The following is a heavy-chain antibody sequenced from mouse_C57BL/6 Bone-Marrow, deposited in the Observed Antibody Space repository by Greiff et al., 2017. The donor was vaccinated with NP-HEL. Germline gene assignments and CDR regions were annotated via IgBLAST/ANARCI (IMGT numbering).Heavy chain of an antibody. Sequence: DVQLQESGGGLVQPKGSLKLSCAASGFSFNTYAMNWVRQAPGKGLEWVARIRSKSNNYATYYADSVKDRFTISRDDSESMLYLQMNNLKTEDTAMYYCVRPHSGWFAYWGQGTLVTVSA. CDR2: IRSKSNNYAT. J-gene: IGHJ3*01. V-gene: IGHV10-1*01. CDR3: VRPHSGWFAY. CDR1: GFSFNTYA.